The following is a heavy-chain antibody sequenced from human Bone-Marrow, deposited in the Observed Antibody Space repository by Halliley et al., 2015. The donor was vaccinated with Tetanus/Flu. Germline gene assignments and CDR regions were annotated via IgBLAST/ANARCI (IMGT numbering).Heavy chain of an antibody. CDR2: IDPSDDDT. J-gene: IGHJ4*02. Sequence: QVQLVQSGAEVKRPGASVKVSCKASGYTFTNYYIHWVRQAPGQGLEWVGIIDPSDDDTSYAQNFQGRVTMTRDTSTTTVYMELSSLRSEDTAMYSCARVGVVRDGYNIPFRYWGQGTQVSVSS. CDR1: GYTFTNYY. D-gene: IGHD3-3*01. V-gene: IGHV1-46*01. CDR3: ARVGVVRDGYNIPFRY.